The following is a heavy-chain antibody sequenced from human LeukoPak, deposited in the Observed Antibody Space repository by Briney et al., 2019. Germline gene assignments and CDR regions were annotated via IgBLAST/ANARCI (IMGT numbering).Heavy chain of an antibody. D-gene: IGHD6-13*01. Sequence: PGGSLRLSCAASGFTSSIYSMNWVRQAPGKGLEWVSSISSSSSYIYYADSVKGRFTISRDNAKNSLYLQMNSLRAEDTAVYYCARDRESSSWFDYWGQGTLVTVSS. J-gene: IGHJ4*02. CDR2: ISSSSSYI. CDR1: GFTSSIYS. V-gene: IGHV3-21*01. CDR3: ARDRESSSWFDY.